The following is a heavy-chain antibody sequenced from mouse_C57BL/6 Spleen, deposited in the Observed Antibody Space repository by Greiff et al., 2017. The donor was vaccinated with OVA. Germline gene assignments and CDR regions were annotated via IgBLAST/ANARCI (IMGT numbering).Heavy chain of an antibody. CDR2: IYPGSGNT. V-gene: IGHV1-76*01. D-gene: IGHD2-3*01. CDR1: GYTFTDYY. CDR3: ARGSYDGYSRFAY. J-gene: IGHJ3*01. Sequence: VQLQQSGAELVRPGASVKLSCKASGYTFTDYYINWVKQRPGQGLEWIARIYPGSGNTYYNEKFKGKATLTAEKSSSTAYMQLSSLTSEDSAVYFCARGSYDGYSRFAYWGQGTLVTVSA.